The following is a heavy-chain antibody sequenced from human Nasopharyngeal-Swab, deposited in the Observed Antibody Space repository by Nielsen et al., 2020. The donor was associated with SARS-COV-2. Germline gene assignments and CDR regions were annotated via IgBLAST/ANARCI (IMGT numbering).Heavy chain of an antibody. V-gene: IGHV3-53*01. CDR2: IYSRGET. J-gene: IGHJ4*02. CDR3: ARMDFIASRDY. D-gene: IGHD6-13*01. CDR1: GFSVSYNY. Sequence: GESLKISCEVSGFSVSYNYMSWVLQAPGKGLEWVAVIYSRGETHYIDSVRGRFTISRDNSKNMVNLQLNSLRAEDTAVYYCARMDFIASRDYWGQGTLVTVSS.